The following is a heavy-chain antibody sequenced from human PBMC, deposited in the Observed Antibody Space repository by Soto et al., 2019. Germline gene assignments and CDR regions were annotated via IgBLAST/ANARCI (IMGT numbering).Heavy chain of an antibody. V-gene: IGHV4-31*03. Sequence: TLSLTCTVSGGSISSGGYYWSWIRQHPGKGLEWIGYIYYSGSTYYNPSLKSRVTISVDTSKNQFSLKLSSVTAADTAVYYCARDRYGYLDYYYGMDVWGQGTTVTVSS. CDR3: ARDRYGYLDYYYGMDV. CDR1: GGSISSGGYY. J-gene: IGHJ6*02. CDR2: IYYSGST. D-gene: IGHD5-18*01.